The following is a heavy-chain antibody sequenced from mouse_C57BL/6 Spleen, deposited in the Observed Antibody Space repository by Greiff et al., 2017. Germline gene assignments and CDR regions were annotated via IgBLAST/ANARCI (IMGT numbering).Heavy chain of an antibody. CDR3: ARGDGGTGYFDV. Sequence: QVQLQQPGAELVRPGSSVKLSCKASGYTFTSYWMDWVKQRPGQGLEWIGNIYPSDSETHYNQKFKDKATLTVDKSSSTAYMQLSSLTSEDSAVYYCARGDGGTGYFDVWGTGTTVTVSS. D-gene: IGHD4-1*01. CDR1: GYTFTSYW. J-gene: IGHJ1*03. CDR2: IYPSDSET. V-gene: IGHV1-61*01.